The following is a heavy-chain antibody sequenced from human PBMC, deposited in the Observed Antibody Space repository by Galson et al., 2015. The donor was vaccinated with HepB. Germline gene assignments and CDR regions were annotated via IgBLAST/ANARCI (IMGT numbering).Heavy chain of an antibody. V-gene: IGHV1-2*02. J-gene: IGHJ4*02. CDR1: GYTFTGYY. Sequence: SVKVSCKASGYTFTGYYMHWVRQAPGQGLEWMGWINPNSGGTNYAQKFQGRVTMTRDTSISTAYMELSRLRSDDTAVYYCAREGDKWEPLLARWGQGTLVTVSS. CDR3: AREGDKWEPLLAR. D-gene: IGHD1-26*01. CDR2: INPNSGGT.